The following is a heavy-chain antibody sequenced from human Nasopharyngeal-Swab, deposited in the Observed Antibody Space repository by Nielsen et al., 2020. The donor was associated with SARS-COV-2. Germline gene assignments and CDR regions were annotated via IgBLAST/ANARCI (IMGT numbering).Heavy chain of an antibody. CDR3: ARLLGGFYYGSGSYSPFDWFDP. CDR1: GGSISSGGYY. CDR2: IYYSGST. J-gene: IGHJ5*02. Sequence: LRLSCTVSGGSISSGGYYWSWIRPHPGKGLEWIGYIYYSGSTYYNPSLKSRVTISVDTSKNQFSLKLSSVTAADTAVYYCARLLGGFYYGSGSYSPFDWFDPWGQGTLVTVSS. V-gene: IGHV4-31*03. D-gene: IGHD3-10*01.